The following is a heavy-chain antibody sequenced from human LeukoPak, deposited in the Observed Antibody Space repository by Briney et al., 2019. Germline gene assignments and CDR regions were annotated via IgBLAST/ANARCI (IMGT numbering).Heavy chain of an antibody. CDR3: AREMGSVYFDY. CDR1: GFTFSRFW. J-gene: IGHJ4*02. V-gene: IGHV3-7*05. Sequence: GGSLRLSCAASGFTFSRFWMSWVRQAPGKGLEWVANIKQDGSEKYYVDSVKGRFTISRDNAKRSLDLQLNSLRAEDTAIYYCAREMGSVYFDYWGQGTLVTVSS. D-gene: IGHD3-10*01. CDR2: IKQDGSEK.